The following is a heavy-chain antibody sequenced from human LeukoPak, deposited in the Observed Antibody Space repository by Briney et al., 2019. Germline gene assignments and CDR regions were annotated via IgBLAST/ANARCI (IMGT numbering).Heavy chain of an antibody. V-gene: IGHV5-51*01. J-gene: IGHJ4*02. CDR3: ARRGKWELLWYFDY. D-gene: IGHD1-26*01. CDR2: IYPGDSDT. CDR1: GYSFTSYW. Sequence: TGESLKITCKGSGYSFTSYWIGWVRQMPGKGLEWMGIIYPGDSDTRYSPSFQGQVTISADKSISTDYLQWSSRKASDTAMYYCARRGKWELLWYFDYWGQGTLVTVSS.